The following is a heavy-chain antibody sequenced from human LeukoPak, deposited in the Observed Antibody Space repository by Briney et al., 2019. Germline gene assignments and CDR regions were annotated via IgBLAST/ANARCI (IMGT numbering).Heavy chain of an antibody. V-gene: IGHV1-2*06. CDR2: INPNSGGT. Sequence: ASVKVSCKASGYTFTSYDINWVRQAPGQGLEWMGRINPNSGGTNYAQKFQGRVTMTRDTSISTAYMELSRLRSDDTAVYYCARDSSSNFDYWGQGTLVTVSS. J-gene: IGHJ4*02. CDR1: GYTFTSYD. D-gene: IGHD6-6*01. CDR3: ARDSSSNFDY.